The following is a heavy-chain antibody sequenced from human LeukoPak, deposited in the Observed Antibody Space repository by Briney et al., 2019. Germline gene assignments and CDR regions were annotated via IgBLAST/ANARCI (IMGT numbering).Heavy chain of an antibody. D-gene: IGHD1-26*01. CDR2: IYYSGST. CDR3: ARGWYNGSYRFDY. Sequence: SSETLSLTCTVSGGSISSYYWSWIRQPPGKGLEWIAYIYYSGSTNYNPSLKSRVTISVDTSKNQFSLKLSSVTAADTAVYYCARGWYNGSYRFDYWGQGTLVTVSS. V-gene: IGHV4-59*01. CDR1: GGSISSYY. J-gene: IGHJ4*02.